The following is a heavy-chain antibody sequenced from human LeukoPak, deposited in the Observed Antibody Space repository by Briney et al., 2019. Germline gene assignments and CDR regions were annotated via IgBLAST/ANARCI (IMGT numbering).Heavy chain of an antibody. Sequence: GGSLRLSCAASGFTFDDYAMHWVRQAPGKGLEGVSGISWNSGSIGYADSVKGRFTISRDNAKNSLYLQMNSLRAEDTALYYCAKDMGGSYYVAFDYWGQGTLVTVSS. D-gene: IGHD1-26*01. CDR1: GFTFDDYA. CDR2: ISWNSGSI. CDR3: AKDMGGSYYVAFDY. V-gene: IGHV3-9*01. J-gene: IGHJ4*02.